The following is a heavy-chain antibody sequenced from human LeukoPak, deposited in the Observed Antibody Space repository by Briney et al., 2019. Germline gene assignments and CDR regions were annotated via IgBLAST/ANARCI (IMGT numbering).Heavy chain of an antibody. CDR2: IYYSGST. CDR3: ASSSNWDRYFDY. V-gene: IGHV4-59*01. Sequence: SETLSLTCTVPGGSINDYYWSWIRQPPGQGLEWIGSIYYSGSTNYNPSLKSRLTISLDTSKNQFSLKLSSVTAADTAVYYCASSSNWDRYFDYWGQGTLVTVSS. CDR1: GGSINDYY. D-gene: IGHD6-13*01. J-gene: IGHJ4*02.